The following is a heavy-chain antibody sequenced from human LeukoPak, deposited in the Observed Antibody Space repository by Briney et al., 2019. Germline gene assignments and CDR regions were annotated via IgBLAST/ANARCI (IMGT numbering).Heavy chain of an antibody. J-gene: IGHJ5*02. CDR2: INPSSGGT. D-gene: IGHD2-21*01. Sequence: ASVTVSCMTSGYSFTEYYMHWLRPAPGQGLEWMGWINPSSGGTSSAQKFQGRVTMTRDTSITTVYTEVSWLTSDDTAIYYCARADRLHGGPYLIGPWGQGTLVTVSS. CDR1: GYSFTEYY. V-gene: IGHV1-2*02. CDR3: ARADRLHGGPYLIGP.